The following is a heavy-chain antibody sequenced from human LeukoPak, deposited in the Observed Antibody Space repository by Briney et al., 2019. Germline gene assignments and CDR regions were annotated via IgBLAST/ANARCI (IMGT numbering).Heavy chain of an antibody. CDR2: IIPIFGTA. D-gene: IGHD1-14*01. V-gene: IGHV1-69*05. CDR3: ARFRGVITSNNWFDP. J-gene: IGHJ5*02. CDR1: GGTFSSYA. Sequence: GASVKVSCKASGGTFSSYAISWVRQAPGQGLEWMGGIIPIFGTANYAQKFQGRVTNTTDESTSTAYMELSRLRSEDTAVYYCARFRGVITSNNWFDPWGQGTLVTVSS.